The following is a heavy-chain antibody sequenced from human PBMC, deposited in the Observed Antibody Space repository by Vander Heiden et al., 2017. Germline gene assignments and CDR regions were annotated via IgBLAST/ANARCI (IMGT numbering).Heavy chain of an antibody. V-gene: IGHV3-48*02. Sequence: SYRMHWVRQAPGKGLEWVSYISSSSSTIYYADSVKGRFTISRDNAKNSLYLQMNSLRDEDTAVYYCARANYDFWSGYPNWFDPWGQGTLVTVSS. CDR3: ARANYDFWSGYPNWFDP. D-gene: IGHD3-3*01. CDR2: ISSSSSTI. CDR1: SYR. J-gene: IGHJ5*02.